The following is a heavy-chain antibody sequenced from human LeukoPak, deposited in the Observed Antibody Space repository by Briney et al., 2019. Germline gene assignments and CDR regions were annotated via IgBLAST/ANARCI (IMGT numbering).Heavy chain of an antibody. Sequence: SETLSLTCTVSGGSISGYYWSWIRQPPGKGLEWIGYIYYSGSTNYNPSLKSRVTISVDTSKNQFSLKLSSVTAADTAVYYCARDRRGPILYWGQGTLVTVSS. CDR1: GGSISGYY. D-gene: IGHD5-12*01. CDR3: ARDRRGPILY. CDR2: IYYSGST. J-gene: IGHJ4*02. V-gene: IGHV4-59*01.